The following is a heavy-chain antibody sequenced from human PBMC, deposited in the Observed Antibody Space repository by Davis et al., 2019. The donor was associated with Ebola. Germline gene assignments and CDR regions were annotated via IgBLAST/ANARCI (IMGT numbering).Heavy chain of an antibody. J-gene: IGHJ4*02. V-gene: IGHV3-7*01. CDR1: GFTFSSYW. Sequence: PGGSLRLSCAVSGFTFSSYWMSWVRQAPGKGLEWVANIKGDGSEKYYVDSVKGRFTISRDNAKNSLYLQMNSLRAEDTAVYYCATNRRGGPSGNYFDYWGQGTLVTASS. CDR2: IKGDGSEK. D-gene: IGHD1-26*01. CDR3: ATNRRGGPSGNYFDY.